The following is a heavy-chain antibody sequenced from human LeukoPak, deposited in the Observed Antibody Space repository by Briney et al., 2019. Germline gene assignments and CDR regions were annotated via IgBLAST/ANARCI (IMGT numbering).Heavy chain of an antibody. V-gene: IGHV3-30*04. D-gene: IGHD2-21*01. CDR3: EGLPVGGYWHDY. CDR1: GFTFSSYA. CDR2: ISSDGSNK. Sequence: GGSLRLLCAASGFTFSSYAMHWVRQAPGKGLEWMAVISSDGSNKYYADSVKGRFTISRDNSKNTLYLQMNSLRAEDRAVYYCEGLPVGGYWHDYWGQAPLVAVSS. J-gene: IGHJ4*02.